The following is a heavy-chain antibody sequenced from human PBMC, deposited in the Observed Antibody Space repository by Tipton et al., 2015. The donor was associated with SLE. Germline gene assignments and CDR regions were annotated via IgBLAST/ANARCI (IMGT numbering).Heavy chain of an antibody. CDR3: ARSTDTFDI. CDR1: GVSVASTDFS. Sequence: TLSLTCSVSGVSVASTDFSWVWMRQPPGEGLESIGSIYYSGSTSYNPSLRSRVIISVDTSTNQISLRLNSVTAADTAVYYCARSTDTFDIWGQGTMVTVSS. V-gene: IGHV4-39*07. CDR2: IYYSGST. J-gene: IGHJ3*02.